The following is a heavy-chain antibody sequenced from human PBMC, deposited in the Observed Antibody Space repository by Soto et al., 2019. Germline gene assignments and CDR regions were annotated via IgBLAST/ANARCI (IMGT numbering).Heavy chain of an antibody. V-gene: IGHV3-11*01. CDR2: ISSDESTV. D-gene: IGHD2-21*02. CDR3: ATLTAPSDY. Sequence: QVQLVESGGGLVKPGGSLRLSCVASGFTFRNYFMNWIRQVPGKGPEWLSYISSDESTVFYADSVKGRFTTSRDNAKNSVYLQMNSLRAEDTAVYYCATLTAPSDYWGQGSLVTVSS. J-gene: IGHJ4*02. CDR1: GFTFRNYF.